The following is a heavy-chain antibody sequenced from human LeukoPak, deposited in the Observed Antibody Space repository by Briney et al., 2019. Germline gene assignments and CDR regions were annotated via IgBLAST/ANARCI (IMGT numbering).Heavy chain of an antibody. CDR2: IYSGGST. CDR3: ARGGSYFDISGYYFY. J-gene: IGHJ4*02. CDR1: GFTVGSNT. V-gene: IGHV3-66*01. Sequence: GGSLRLSCAASGFTVGSNTMSWVRQAPGKGLEWVSIIYSGGSTSYADSVKGRFTVSRDNSKNTLYLQMNSLRTEDTAVYYCARGGSYFDISGYYFYWGQGTLVTVSS. D-gene: IGHD3-22*01.